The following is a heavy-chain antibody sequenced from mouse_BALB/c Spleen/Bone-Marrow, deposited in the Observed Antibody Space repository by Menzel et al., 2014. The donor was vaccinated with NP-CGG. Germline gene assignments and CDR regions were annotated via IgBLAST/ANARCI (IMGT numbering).Heavy chain of an antibody. J-gene: IGHJ2*01. V-gene: IGHV1-87*01. Sequence: QVQLKHSGAELARPGASVKLSCKTSGYTFTTYWMQWVKQRPGQGLEWIGAIYPGEGDTRYTQKFKGKATLTADKSSSTAYIQLSNLTSEDSAVYYCSREPSNWGYYWGQGTTLTVSS. CDR3: SREPSNWGYY. CDR2: IYPGEGDT. CDR1: GYTFTTYW.